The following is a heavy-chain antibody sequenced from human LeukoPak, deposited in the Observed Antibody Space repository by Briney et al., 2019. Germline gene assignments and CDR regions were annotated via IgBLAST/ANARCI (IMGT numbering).Heavy chain of an antibody. CDR2: INWNGGST. CDR3: ARDYYMGIVDQ. J-gene: IGHJ5*02. CDR1: GFTFDDYG. Sequence: GGSLRLSCAASGFTFDDYGMSWVRQAPGKGLEWVSGINWNGGSTGYADSVKGRFTISKDNAKNTLYLQMNSLRVEDTSVYYCARDYYMGIVDQWGQGTRVTVSS. D-gene: IGHD3-22*01. V-gene: IGHV3-20*04.